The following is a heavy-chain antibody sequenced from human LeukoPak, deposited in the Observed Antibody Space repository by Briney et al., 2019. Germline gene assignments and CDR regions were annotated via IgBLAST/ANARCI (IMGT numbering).Heavy chain of an antibody. D-gene: IGHD3-22*01. CDR3: ARRSSGYYYDFRY. V-gene: IGHV4-59*01. J-gene: IGHJ4*02. Sequence: SETLSLTCTVSGGSISSYSWSWIRQPPGKGLEWIGYIYYSGSTNYNPSLKSRVTISVDTSKNQFSLKLSSVTAADTAVYYCARRSSGYYYDFRYWGQGTLVTVSS. CDR2: IYYSGST. CDR1: GGSISSYS.